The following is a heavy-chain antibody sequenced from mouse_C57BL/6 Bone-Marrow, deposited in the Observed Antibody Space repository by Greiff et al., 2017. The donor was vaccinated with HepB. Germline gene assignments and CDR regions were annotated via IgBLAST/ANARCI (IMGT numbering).Heavy chain of an antibody. J-gene: IGHJ4*01. D-gene: IGHD1-1*01. CDR3: ARTDYYGSSYYAMDY. CDR1: GYTFTSYT. Sequence: QVQLQQSGAELASPGASVKMSCKASGYTFTSYTMHWVKQRPGQGLEWIGYINPSSGYTKYNQKFKDKATLTADKSSSTAYMQLSSLTSEDSAVYYCARTDYYGSSYYAMDYWRPGTSVTASS. CDR2: INPSSGYT. V-gene: IGHV1-4*01.